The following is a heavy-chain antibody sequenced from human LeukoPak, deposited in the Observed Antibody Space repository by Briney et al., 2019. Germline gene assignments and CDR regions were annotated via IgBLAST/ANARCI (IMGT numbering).Heavy chain of an antibody. CDR1: GYPINNAYY. CDR3: ARLQSRAARPSFDY. V-gene: IGHV4-38-2*01. Sequence: SETLSLTCAVSGYPINNAYYWVWIRQPPGKGLEWIGSLYHPDSTYYNPSLKSRVTISVDTSKNQFSLKLSSVTAADTAVYYCARLQSRAARPSFDYWGQGTLVTVSS. J-gene: IGHJ4*02. D-gene: IGHD6-6*01. CDR2: LYHPDST.